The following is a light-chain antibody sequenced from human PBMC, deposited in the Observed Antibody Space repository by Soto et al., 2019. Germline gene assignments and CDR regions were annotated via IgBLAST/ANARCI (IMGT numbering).Light chain of an antibody. J-gene: IGLJ1*01. CDR3: SSYTSSSAYV. CDR2: EVS. CDR1: SSDVGGYNY. Sequence: QSALTQPASVSGSPGQSITISCTGTSSDVGGYNYVSWYQQHPGKAPKLMIYEVSNRPSGVSNRFSGSKSGNTASLTISGLQAEDEADYYCSSYTSSSAYVFGTGTKLTDL. V-gene: IGLV2-14*01.